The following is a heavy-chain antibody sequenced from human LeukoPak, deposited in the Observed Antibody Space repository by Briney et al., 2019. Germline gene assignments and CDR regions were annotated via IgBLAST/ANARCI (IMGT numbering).Heavy chain of an antibody. Sequence: ASVKVSCKASGYTFITYGINWGRQAPGQGPEWMGWINPYNGNTKYAQKFQGRVTMTTDTSTSTSYMELRSLRSDDTAVYYCARLGSRGYFAIDYWGQGTLVTVAS. CDR3: ARLGSRGYFAIDY. CDR1: GYTFITYG. CDR2: INPYNGNT. D-gene: IGHD3-22*01. V-gene: IGHV1-18*01. J-gene: IGHJ4*02.